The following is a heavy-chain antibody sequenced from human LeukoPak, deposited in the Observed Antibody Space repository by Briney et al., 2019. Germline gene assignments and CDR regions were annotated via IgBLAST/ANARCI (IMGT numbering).Heavy chain of an antibody. CDR3: ARHGGSGSYYNWLDP. J-gene: IGHJ5*02. Sequence: SKTLSLICTVSGASITRSYWTWIRQSPGKGLEWIGYIYYSGTTNYNPSLKSRVTISVDTSKSQFSLKLSSVTAADTAVYYCARHGGSGSYYNWLDPWGRGTLVTVSS. CDR2: IYYSGTT. V-gene: IGHV4-59*08. CDR1: GASITRSY. D-gene: IGHD3-10*01.